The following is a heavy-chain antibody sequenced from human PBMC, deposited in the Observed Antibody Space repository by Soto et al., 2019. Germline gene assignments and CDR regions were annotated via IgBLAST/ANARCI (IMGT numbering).Heavy chain of an antibody. CDR1: GYTFTSSD. V-gene: IGHV1-8*01. D-gene: IGHD2-15*01. CDR2: MNPNSGNT. J-gene: IGHJ5*02. Sequence: VASVKVSCKASGYTFTSSDSSGVRQSPGQGLEWMGWMNPNSGNTGYAQKFQGRVIMTRNTSISTAYMELRSLRYDDTAGYYCARDILPGGWFDPWSDGTLVTVS. CDR3: ARDILPGGWFDP.